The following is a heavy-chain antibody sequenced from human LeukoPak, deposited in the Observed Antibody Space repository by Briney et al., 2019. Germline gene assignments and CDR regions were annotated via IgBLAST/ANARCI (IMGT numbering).Heavy chain of an antibody. V-gene: IGHV4-39*07. J-gene: IGHJ5*02. CDR2: IFYTGST. D-gene: IGHD6-13*01. CDR1: SGSISSPLHY. Sequence: SETLSLTCSVSSGSISSPLHYWGWIRQPPGKGLEWIGSIFYTGSTYYNPSLKSRVTISVDTSKNQFSLRLTSVTVADTAVYYCARGVRMAASGTWFDPWGQGTLVTVSS. CDR3: ARGVRMAASGTWFDP.